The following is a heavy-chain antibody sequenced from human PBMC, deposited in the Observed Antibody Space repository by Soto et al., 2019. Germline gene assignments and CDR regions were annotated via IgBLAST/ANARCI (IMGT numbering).Heavy chain of an antibody. Sequence: ASVKVSCKASGYTFASYAISWMRQAPGQGLVWMGWISAYNGNTNYAQKLQGRVTMTTDTSTSTAYMELRSLRSDDTAVYYCARDPPPPDYWGQGTLVPVSS. V-gene: IGHV1-18*01. J-gene: IGHJ4*02. CDR3: ARDPPPPDY. CDR2: ISAYNGNT. CDR1: GYTFASYA.